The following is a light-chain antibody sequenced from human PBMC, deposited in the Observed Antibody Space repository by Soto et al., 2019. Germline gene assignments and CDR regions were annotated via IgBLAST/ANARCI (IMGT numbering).Light chain of an antibody. CDR1: QSVSSSY. J-gene: IGKJ1*01. V-gene: IGKV3-20*01. CDR3: QQYGSSPVT. CDR2: GAS. Sequence: EIVFTQSPGTLYFSQVERSILAFSASQSVSSSYLAWYQQKPGQAPRLLIYGASSRATGIPDRFSGSGSGTDFTLTISRLEPEDFAVYYCQQYGSSPVTFGQGTKVDIK.